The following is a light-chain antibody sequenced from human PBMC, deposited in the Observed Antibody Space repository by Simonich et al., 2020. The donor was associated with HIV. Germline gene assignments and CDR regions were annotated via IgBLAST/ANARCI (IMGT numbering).Light chain of an antibody. CDR2: AAS. J-gene: IGKJ5*01. CDR1: QGISSW. CDR3: QQANSFPIT. V-gene: IGKV1-12*01. Sequence: DIQMTQSPSSVSASVGDSVTITCRASQGISSWLAWYQQKPRRAPKLLIYAASRLQSGVPSRFTGSGSGTDFTLTSTNLQPEESATYYCQQANSFPITFGQGTRLEI.